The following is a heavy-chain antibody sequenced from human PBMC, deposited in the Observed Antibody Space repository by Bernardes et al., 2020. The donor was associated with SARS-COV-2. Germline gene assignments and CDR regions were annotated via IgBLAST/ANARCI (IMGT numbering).Heavy chain of an antibody. Sequence: GGSLRLSCAASGFTFSLYDMSWVRQAPGKGLVWVSHITSDGSDRHYADFVRGRFTISRDYAKSVLFLQMNSMTVEDTAVYYCARDGAVSTGWCDWGQGTLDPVSS. D-gene: IGHD2-8*02. V-gene: IGHV3-74*01. CDR3: ARDGAVSTGWCD. CDR1: GFTFSLYD. CDR2: ITSDGSDR. J-gene: IGHJ1*01.